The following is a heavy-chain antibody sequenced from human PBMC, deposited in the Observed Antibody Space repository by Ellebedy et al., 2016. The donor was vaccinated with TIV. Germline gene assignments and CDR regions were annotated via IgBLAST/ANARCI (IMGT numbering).Heavy chain of an antibody. CDR2: ISSDGSNI. D-gene: IGHD3-3*01. V-gene: IGHV3-74*01. Sequence: PGGSLRLSCAASGFTFSSYYMHWVRQAPGKGLEWVSHISSDGSNINYADSVKGRFTISRDNAKNTLYLQMNSLRAEDTAVYYCAREWSAFDLWGQGTMVTVSS. CDR3: AREWSAFDL. J-gene: IGHJ3*01. CDR1: GFTFSSYY.